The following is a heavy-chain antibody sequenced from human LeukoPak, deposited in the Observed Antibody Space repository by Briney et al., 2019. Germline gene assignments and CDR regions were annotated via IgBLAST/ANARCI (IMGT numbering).Heavy chain of an antibody. Sequence: PGGSLRLSCAASGFIFSNYWMSWVRQAPGKGLEWVASIKRDGSEKYYVDSVNGRFTISKDNAKNSLYLQMNTLRAEDTAVYYCAKIHRSGGSCHPPSDFDYWGQGTLVTVSS. CDR3: AKIHRSGGSCHPPSDFDY. J-gene: IGHJ4*02. CDR2: IKRDGSEK. D-gene: IGHD2-15*01. V-gene: IGHV3-7*01. CDR1: GFIFSNYW.